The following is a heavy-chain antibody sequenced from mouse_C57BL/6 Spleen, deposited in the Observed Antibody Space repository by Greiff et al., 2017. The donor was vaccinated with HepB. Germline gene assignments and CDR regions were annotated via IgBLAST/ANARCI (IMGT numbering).Heavy chain of an antibody. D-gene: IGHD1-1*01. CDR3: TREKGLLRGYAMDY. CDR2: ISSGGDYI. V-gene: IGHV5-9-1*02. Sequence: DVKLVESGAGLVKPGGSLKLSCAASGFTFSSYAMSWVRQTPEKRLEWVAYISSGGDYIYYADTVKGRFTISRDNARNTLYLQMSSLKSEDTAMYYCTREKGLLRGYAMDYWGQGTSVTVSS. J-gene: IGHJ4*01. CDR1: GFTFSSYA.